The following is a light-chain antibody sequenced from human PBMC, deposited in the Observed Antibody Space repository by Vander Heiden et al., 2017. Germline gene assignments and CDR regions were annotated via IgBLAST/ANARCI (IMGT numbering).Light chain of an antibody. V-gene: IGLV3-21*02. CDR3: QVWDSSSDHWV. J-gene: IGLJ3*02. Sequence: SYVLPQPPSVSVAPGQTARITRGGNDVGSKSVHWYQQKPGQALVLVVYDDSDRPSGIPERFSGSNSGNTATLTISRVEAGDEADYYCQVWDSSSDHWVFGGGTKLTVL. CDR2: DDS. CDR1: DVGSKS.